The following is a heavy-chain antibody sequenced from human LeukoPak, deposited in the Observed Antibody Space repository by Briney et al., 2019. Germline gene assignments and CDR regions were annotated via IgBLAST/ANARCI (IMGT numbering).Heavy chain of an antibody. V-gene: IGHV4-30-4*01. CDR1: GGSISSGDYY. CDR2: IYYSGSS. CDR3: ARPYYYDSRIDP. Sequence: PSETLSLTCTVSGGSISSGDYYWSWIRQPPGKGLEWIGYIYYSGSSYYNPSLKSRVTISVDTSKNQLSLKLTSVTAADTAVYCCARPYYYDSRIDPWGQGTLVTVSS. J-gene: IGHJ5*02. D-gene: IGHD3-22*01.